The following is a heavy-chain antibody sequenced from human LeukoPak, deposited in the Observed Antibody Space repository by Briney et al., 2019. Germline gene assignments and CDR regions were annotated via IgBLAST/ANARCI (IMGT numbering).Heavy chain of an antibody. CDR3: ARGPPPYDSSGLEYFQH. J-gene: IGHJ1*01. CDR1: GGSISSSSYY. V-gene: IGHV4-39*07. CDR2: IYYSGST. Sequence: SETLSLTCTVSGGSISSSSYYWGWIRQPPGKGLEWIGSIYYSGSTYYNPSLKSRVTISVDTSKNQFSLKLSSVTAADTAVYYCARGPPPYDSSGLEYFQHWGQGTLVTVSS. D-gene: IGHD3-22*01.